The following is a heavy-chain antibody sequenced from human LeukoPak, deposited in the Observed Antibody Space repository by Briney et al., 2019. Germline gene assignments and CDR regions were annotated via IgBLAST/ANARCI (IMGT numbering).Heavy chain of an antibody. CDR2: IYSGGST. J-gene: IGHJ4*02. Sequence: PGGSLRLSCAASGFTVSSNYMSWVRQAPGKGLEWVSVIYSGGSTYYADSVKGRFTISRDNSKNTLYLQMNSLRAEDTAVYYCAKVPEQRGGYDRFPYGYWGQGTLVTVSS. D-gene: IGHD5-12*01. CDR1: GFTVSSNY. V-gene: IGHV3-53*01. CDR3: AKVPEQRGGYDRFPYGY.